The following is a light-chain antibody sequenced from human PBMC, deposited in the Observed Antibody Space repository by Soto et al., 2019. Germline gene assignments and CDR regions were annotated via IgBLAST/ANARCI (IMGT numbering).Light chain of an antibody. J-gene: IGKJ1*01. CDR3: QQYNSYSWT. CDR1: QSIGSW. Sequence: DLQMTQYPSTLSASVSDRGTITCRASQSIGSWLAWYQQKPGKAPNLLIYAASSLQSGVPSRFSGSGSGTEFTLTISSLQPDDFATYYCQQYNSYSWTFGQGTKVDIK. CDR2: AAS. V-gene: IGKV1-5*01.